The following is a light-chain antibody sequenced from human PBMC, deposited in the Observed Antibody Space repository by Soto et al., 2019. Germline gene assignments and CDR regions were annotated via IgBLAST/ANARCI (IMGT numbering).Light chain of an antibody. CDR3: NSYTSSTADV. Sequence: QSVLTQPASVSGSPGQSITISCTGTSSDVGGYNYVSWYQLHPGKAPELIIYEVSNRPSGVSNRFSGSKSGNTASLTISGLQAEDEADYYCNSYTSSTADVLGTGTKVTVL. J-gene: IGLJ1*01. CDR1: SSDVGGYNY. CDR2: EVS. V-gene: IGLV2-14*01.